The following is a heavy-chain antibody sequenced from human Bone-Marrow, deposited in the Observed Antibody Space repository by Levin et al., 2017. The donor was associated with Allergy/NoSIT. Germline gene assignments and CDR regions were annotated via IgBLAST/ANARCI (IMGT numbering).Heavy chain of an antibody. CDR3: VRDEDCGGGCPFDY. CDR1: GDSISDSNYY. CDR2: MFHGRKP. D-gene: IGHD2-21*02. V-gene: IGHV4-39*07. J-gene: IGHJ4*02. Sequence: SQTLSLTCTVSGDSISDSNYYWGWVRQPPGKGLEWIGSMFHGRKPNYSPSLRSRVTISVDTSKNQFSLQLKSVMAADTAIYYCVRDEDCGGGCPFDYWGQGTLVRVSP.